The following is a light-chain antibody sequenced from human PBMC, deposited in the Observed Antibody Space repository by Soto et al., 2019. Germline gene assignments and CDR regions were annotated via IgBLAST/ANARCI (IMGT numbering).Light chain of an antibody. CDR2: EVR. V-gene: IGLV2-14*02. CDR3: SSYTTTSTLV. Sequence: QSALTQPASVSGSPGQSITISCTGTTSNVGTYKFVSWYQQRPGEAPKLIISEVRNRPSGISYRFTGSKSGNTASLTISGLQAEDEADYYCSSYTTTSTLVFGGGTQLTVL. CDR1: TSNVGTYKF. J-gene: IGLJ3*02.